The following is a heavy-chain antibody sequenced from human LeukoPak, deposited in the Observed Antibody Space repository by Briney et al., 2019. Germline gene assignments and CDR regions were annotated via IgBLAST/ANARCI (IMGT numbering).Heavy chain of an antibody. D-gene: IGHD3-10*01. J-gene: IGHJ5*02. V-gene: IGHV4-4*07. Sequence: SETLSLTCTVSGGSISSYYWSWIRQPAGKGLEWIGRIYTSGSTNYNLSLKSRVTMSVDTSKNQFSLKLSSVTAADTAVYYCARDALSLWFGELLNWFDPWGQGTLVTVSS. CDR2: IYTSGST. CDR3: ARDALSLWFGELLNWFDP. CDR1: GGSISSYY.